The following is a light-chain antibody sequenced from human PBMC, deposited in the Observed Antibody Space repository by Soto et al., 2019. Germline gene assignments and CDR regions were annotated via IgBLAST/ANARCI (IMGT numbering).Light chain of an antibody. J-gene: IGKJ4*01. CDR1: QSVSTTY. CDR2: GAS. Sequence: EIVLTQSPGTLPLSPGERATLSCRASQSVSTTYLGLYQQKPGQAPRLLIYGASSRATGIPDRFSGSGSGTEFTLTISRLEPEDFAVYYCHQYGSSPFTFGGGTKVDIK. CDR3: HQYGSSPFT. V-gene: IGKV3-20*01.